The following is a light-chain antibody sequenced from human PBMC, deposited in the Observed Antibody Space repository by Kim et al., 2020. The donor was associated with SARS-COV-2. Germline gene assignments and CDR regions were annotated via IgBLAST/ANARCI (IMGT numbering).Light chain of an antibody. CDR3: LLYFSFPHS. V-gene: IGKV1-17*03. CDR2: DAS. Sequence: DIQMTQSPSALSASVGDRVAITCRASQGVRGYLAWFQQKPGRVPKRLIYDASRLQSGVPSRFSGSGSGTEYTLTISSLQPGDFTTYYCLLYFSFPHSFGQGPKRAI. CDR1: QGVRGY. J-gene: IGKJ2*01.